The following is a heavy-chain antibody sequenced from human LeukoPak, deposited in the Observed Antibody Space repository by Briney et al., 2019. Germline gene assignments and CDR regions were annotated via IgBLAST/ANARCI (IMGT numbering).Heavy chain of an antibody. D-gene: IGHD6-13*01. J-gene: IGHJ5*02. CDR2: IIPIFVTA. V-gene: IGHV1-69*13. Sequence: SVKVSCKASGGTFSSYAISWVRQAPGQGLEWMGGIIPIFVTANYAQMFQGRVTITADESTSTAYMELSSLRSEDTAVYYCARGGWSGDSSSWFPSWFDPWGQGTLVTISS. CDR3: ARGGWSGDSSSWFPSWFDP. CDR1: GGTFSSYA.